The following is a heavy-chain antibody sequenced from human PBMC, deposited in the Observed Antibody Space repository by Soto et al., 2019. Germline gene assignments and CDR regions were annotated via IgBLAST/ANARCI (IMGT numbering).Heavy chain of an antibody. CDR1: GGSISSYY. J-gene: IGHJ4*02. V-gene: IGHV4-59*04. CDR3: ARTGYYDSSGYYRTGDY. CDR2: IYHRGNT. D-gene: IGHD3-22*01. Sequence: ETLSLTCTVSGGSISSYYWSWIRQPPGKGLEWIGHIYHRGNTYTNPSLKSRLTISVDTSKNQFSLNLNSVTAADTAVYYCARTGYYDSSGYYRTGDYWGQGTLVTVSS.